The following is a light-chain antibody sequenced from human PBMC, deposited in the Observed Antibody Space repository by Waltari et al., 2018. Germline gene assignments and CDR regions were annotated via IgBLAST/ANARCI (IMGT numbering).Light chain of an antibody. V-gene: IGKV4-1*01. J-gene: IGKJ3*01. CDR3: QQYYSTPPT. Sequence: DIVMTQSPDSLSVSLGESATINCKSSQRVLYSSNNKTYLAWYQQKPGQPPKLLIYWASTRESGVPDRFSGSGSGTDFTLTISSLQAEDVAVYYCQQYYSTPPTFGPGTKVDIK. CDR1: QRVLYSSNNKTY. CDR2: WAS.